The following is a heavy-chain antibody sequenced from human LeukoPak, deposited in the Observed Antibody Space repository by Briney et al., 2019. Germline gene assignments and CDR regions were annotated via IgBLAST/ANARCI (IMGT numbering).Heavy chain of an antibody. J-gene: IGHJ4*02. D-gene: IGHD3-10*01. V-gene: IGHV3-23*01. CDR2: IRASGGST. CDR1: GFTFSSYA. CDR3: ARLEIWFGGPLRFDY. Sequence: PGGSLRLSCAASGFTFSSYAMNWVRQAPGKGLEWVSAIRASGGSTYYADSVKGRFTVSRDNSKNTLYLQMNSLRAEDTAIYYCARLEIWFGGPLRFDYWGQGTLVTVSS.